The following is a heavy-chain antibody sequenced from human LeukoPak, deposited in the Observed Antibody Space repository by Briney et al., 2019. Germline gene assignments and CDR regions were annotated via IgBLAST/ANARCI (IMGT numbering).Heavy chain of an antibody. D-gene: IGHD3-10*01. CDR3: ARDRRRVLLWFGETGYFDY. Sequence: SVTVSCKASGYTSTGYYIHWVRQAPGQGLGWMGWINPNSSDTNYAQKLKGRGTMTRDTSISTAYMELRRLRSDDTAVYYCARDRRRVLLWFGETGYFDYWGQGTLVTVSS. CDR1: GYTSTGYY. V-gene: IGHV1-2*02. CDR2: INPNSSDT. J-gene: IGHJ4*02.